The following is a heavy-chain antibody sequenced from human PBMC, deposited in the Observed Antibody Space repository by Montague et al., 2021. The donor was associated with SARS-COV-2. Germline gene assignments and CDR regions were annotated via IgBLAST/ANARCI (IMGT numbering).Heavy chain of an antibody. CDR2: IYYSGST. CDR3: ARVFPRWLQFDPYFDY. D-gene: IGHD5-24*01. J-gene: IGHJ4*02. CDR1: GGSISSYY. V-gene: IGHV4-59*01. Sequence: SLTCTVSGGSISSYYWSWIRQPPGKGLEWIGYIYYSGSTNYNPSLKGRVTISVDTSKNQFSLKLSSVTAADTAVYYCARVFPRWLQFDPYFDYWGQGTLVTVSS.